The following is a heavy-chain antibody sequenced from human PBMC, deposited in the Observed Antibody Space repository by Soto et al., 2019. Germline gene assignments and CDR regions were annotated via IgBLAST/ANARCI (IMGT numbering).Heavy chain of an antibody. CDR1: GYTFTSYD. D-gene: IGHD6-13*01. V-gene: IGHV1-8*01. CDR3: ARGGVEAAGPFDP. J-gene: IGHJ5*02. Sequence: QVQLVQSGAEVKKPGASVKVSCKASGYTFTSYDINWVRQASGQGLEWMGWMNPNSGNTAYAQNFQGRVTMTRNTSIGTAYMELSSLRYGDTAVYYCARGGVEAAGPFDPWGQGTMVTVSS. CDR2: MNPNSGNT.